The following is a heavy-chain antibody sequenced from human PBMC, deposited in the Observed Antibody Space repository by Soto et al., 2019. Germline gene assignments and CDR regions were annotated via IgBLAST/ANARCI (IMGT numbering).Heavy chain of an antibody. CDR3: ANTESWYYYGMDV. Sequence: GSLRLSCAASGFTFSSYGMHWVRQAPGKGLEWVAVIWYDGSNKYYADSVKGRFTISRDNSKNTLYLQMNSLRAEDTAVYYCANTESWYYYGMDVWGQGTTVTVSS. CDR1: GFTFSSYG. J-gene: IGHJ6*02. CDR2: IWYDGSNK. V-gene: IGHV3-30*02.